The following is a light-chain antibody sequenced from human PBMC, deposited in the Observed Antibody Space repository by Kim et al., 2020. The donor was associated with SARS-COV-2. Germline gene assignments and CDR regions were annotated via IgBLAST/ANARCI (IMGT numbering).Light chain of an antibody. CDR2: DAS. V-gene: IGKV3-11*01. Sequence: LSPGERATLPCRASQSVSSYLAWYQQNPGQAPRLLIYDASNRATGIPARFSGSGSGTDFTLTISSLEPEDFAVYYCQQRSNWLMYTFGQGTKLEI. CDR3: QQRSNWLMYT. CDR1: QSVSSY. J-gene: IGKJ2*01.